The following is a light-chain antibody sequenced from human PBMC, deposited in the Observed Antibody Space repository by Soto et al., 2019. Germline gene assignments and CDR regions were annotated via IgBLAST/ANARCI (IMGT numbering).Light chain of an antibody. CDR2: KAS. J-gene: IGKJ4*01. Sequence: DIQMTQSPSTLSASLGDRVTITCRASRSISSWLAWYQQKPGKAPKLLIYKASTLKTGVPSRFSGSGSGTEFTLTISSLQPDDFATYYCQQYKSNPLTFGGGTKVEIK. CDR1: RSISSW. V-gene: IGKV1-5*03. CDR3: QQYKSNPLT.